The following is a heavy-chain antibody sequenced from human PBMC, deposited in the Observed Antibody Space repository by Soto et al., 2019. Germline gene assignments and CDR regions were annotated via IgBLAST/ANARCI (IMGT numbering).Heavy chain of an antibody. CDR1: GFTFSSYG. CDR3: AKDTRPYGSVPGPYYYGMDV. CDR2: ISYDGSNK. J-gene: IGHJ6*02. V-gene: IGHV3-30*18. Sequence: GGSLRLSCAASGFTFSSYGMHWVRQAPGKGLEWVAVISYDGSNKYYADSVKGRFTISRDNSKNTLYLQMNSLRAEDTAVYYCAKDTRPYGSVPGPYYYGMDVWGQGTTVTVSS. D-gene: IGHD3-10*01.